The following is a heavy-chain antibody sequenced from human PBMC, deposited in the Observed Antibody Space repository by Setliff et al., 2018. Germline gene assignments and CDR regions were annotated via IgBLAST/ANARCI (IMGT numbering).Heavy chain of an antibody. J-gene: IGHJ4*02. CDR3: AKALFGAMGYCDY. CDR1: GFTFSSYA. CDR2: ISSGGDTI. Sequence: RLSCAASGFTFSSYAITWVRQAPGKRLEWISYISSGGDTIYYADSVKGRFTVSRDNAKNSLYLEMNGVTAEDTAVYFCAKALFGAMGYCDYWGLGTLVTVSS. D-gene: IGHD2-21*01. V-gene: IGHV3-48*01.